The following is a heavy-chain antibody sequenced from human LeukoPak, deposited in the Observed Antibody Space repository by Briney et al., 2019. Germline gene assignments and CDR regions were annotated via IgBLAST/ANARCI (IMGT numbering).Heavy chain of an antibody. J-gene: IGHJ4*02. D-gene: IGHD3-22*01. Sequence: SLRLSCAASGFTFSSYAMHWVRQAPDKGLEWVAVISYDGSNKYYADSVKGRFTISRDNSKNTLYLQMNSLRAEDTAVYYCARGRDYYDSSGYYPVNFDYWGQGTLVTVSS. CDR3: ARGRDYYDSSGYYPVNFDY. V-gene: IGHV3-30*04. CDR1: GFTFSSYA. CDR2: ISYDGSNK.